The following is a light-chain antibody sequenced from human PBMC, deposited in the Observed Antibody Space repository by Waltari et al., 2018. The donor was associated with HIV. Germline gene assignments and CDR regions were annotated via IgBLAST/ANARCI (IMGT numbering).Light chain of an antibody. CDR1: QSVSSSY. J-gene: IGKJ2*01. CDR3: QQYDDSAQYT. V-gene: IGKV3-20*01. Sequence: EIVLTQYPGTLSLSPRERGTLSCRASQSVSSSYLAWYQQKPGQAPRLLIHGASSRATGIPDRFSGSGSATDFTLTISRLEPEDFAVYYCQQYDDSAQYTFGQGTRLEIK. CDR2: GAS.